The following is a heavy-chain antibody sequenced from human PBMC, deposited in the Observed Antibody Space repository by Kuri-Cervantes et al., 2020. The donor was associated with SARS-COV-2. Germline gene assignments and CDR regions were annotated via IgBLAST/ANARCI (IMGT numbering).Heavy chain of an antibody. J-gene: IGHJ6*02. CDR1: GYTFTGYY. V-gene: IGHV1-2*02. D-gene: IGHD3-10*01. Sequence: ASVKVSCKASGYTFTGYYMHWVRQAPGQGLEWMGWINPNSGGTNYAQKFQGRVTMTRDTSTSTVYMELSSLRSEDTAVYYCARGGMVRGLRGMDVWGQGTTVTVSS. CDR3: ARGGMVRGLRGMDV. CDR2: INPNSGGT.